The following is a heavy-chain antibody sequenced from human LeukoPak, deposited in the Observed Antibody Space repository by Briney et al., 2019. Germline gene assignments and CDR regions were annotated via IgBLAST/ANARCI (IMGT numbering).Heavy chain of an antibody. CDR3: ARAMGGYYYDMYV. CDR2: IYYSGST. D-gene: IGHD2-8*01. J-gene: IGHJ6*03. V-gene: IGHV4-59*01. Sequence: SESLSLTCTVPGGSISTYYWSWIRQPPGKGLWWIGYIYYSGSTNYNLSLKSRVTISVDTSKNQCSRKLSSVTAADTDVYYCARAMGGYYYDMYVWGKVITVTASS. CDR1: GGSISTYY.